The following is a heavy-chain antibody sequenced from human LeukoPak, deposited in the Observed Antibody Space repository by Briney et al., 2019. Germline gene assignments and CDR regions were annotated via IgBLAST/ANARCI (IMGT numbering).Heavy chain of an antibody. CDR2: INHSGNT. CDR3: ARHGHYTSLDP. Sequence: SETLSLTCAVYGGSFNGYYWTWIRQPPGKGLEWIGEINHSGNTNYNPSLKSRLTISVDTSKNQFSLKLTSVTAADTAVYYCARHGHYTSLDPWGQGTLVTVSS. V-gene: IGHV4-34*01. D-gene: IGHD3-3*01. CDR1: GGSFNGYY. J-gene: IGHJ5*02.